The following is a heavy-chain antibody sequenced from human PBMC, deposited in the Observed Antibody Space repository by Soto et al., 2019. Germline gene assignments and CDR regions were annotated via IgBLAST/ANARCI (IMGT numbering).Heavy chain of an antibody. D-gene: IGHD2-15*01. V-gene: IGHV3-48*01. CDR1: GFAFSTYS. Sequence: HPGGSLRLSCAASGFAFSTYSMNWVRQAPGKGLEWVSYISATSNTIYYADSVKGRFTISRDNAKNSLYLQMNSLTAEDTAVYYCARAPGKYVVVAVAARYASDIWGQGTMVTVSS. J-gene: IGHJ3*02. CDR3: ARAPGKYVVVAVAARYASDI. CDR2: ISATSNTI.